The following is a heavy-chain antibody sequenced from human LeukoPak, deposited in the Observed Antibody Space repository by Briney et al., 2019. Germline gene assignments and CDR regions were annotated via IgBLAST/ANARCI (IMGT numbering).Heavy chain of an antibody. D-gene: IGHD6-6*01. V-gene: IGHV4-59*12. CDR2: IYYSGST. CDR1: GGSMSPYH. J-gene: IGHJ4*02. CDR3: ARLSSSSSSPYYFDY. Sequence: SETLSLTCTVSGGSMSPYHWGWIRQPPGKGLEWTGYIYYSGSTNYNPSLKSRVTISVDTSKNQFSLKLSSVTAADTAVYYCARLSSSSSSPYYFDYWGQGTLVTVSS.